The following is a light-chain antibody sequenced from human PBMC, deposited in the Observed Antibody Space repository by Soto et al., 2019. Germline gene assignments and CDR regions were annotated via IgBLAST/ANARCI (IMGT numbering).Light chain of an antibody. Sequence: EIVLTQSPGTLSLSPGERATLSCRASQSVSSSYLDWYQQKPGQAPRLLIYGASSRATGIPDRFSGSGSGTEFTLTISRLEVEDFAVYCCQQYGSSRWRFGQGTKVEVK. J-gene: IGKJ1*01. CDR3: QQYGSSRWR. V-gene: IGKV3-20*01. CDR2: GAS. CDR1: QSVSSSY.